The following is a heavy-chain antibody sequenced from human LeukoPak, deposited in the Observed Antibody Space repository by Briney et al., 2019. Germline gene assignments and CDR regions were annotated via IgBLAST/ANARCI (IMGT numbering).Heavy chain of an antibody. CDR3: AHDRAGIGFDP. CDR2: IYWNDEK. CDR1: GFSLSTTGVG. D-gene: IGHD3-22*01. Sequence: SGPTLVNPTQTLTLTCTFSGFSLSTTGVGVTWVRQPPGKALEWLALIYWNDEKYYSPSLKTRLTITKDTSKRQVVLTMTNMDTEDTATYYCAHDRAGIGFDPWGQGTLVTVSS. V-gene: IGHV2-5*01. J-gene: IGHJ5*02.